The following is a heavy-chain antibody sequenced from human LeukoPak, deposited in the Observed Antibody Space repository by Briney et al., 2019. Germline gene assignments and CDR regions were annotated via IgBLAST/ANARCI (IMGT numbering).Heavy chain of an antibody. J-gene: IGHJ5*02. CDR2: IIPIFGTA. Sequence: SVKVSCKASGGTFSSYAISWVGQAPGQGLEWMGGIIPIFGTANYAQKFQGRVTITTDESTSTAYMELSSLRSEDTAVYYCARVWSGYPWFDPWGQGTLVTVSS. V-gene: IGHV1-69*05. D-gene: IGHD3-3*01. CDR3: ARVWSGYPWFDP. CDR1: GGTFSSYA.